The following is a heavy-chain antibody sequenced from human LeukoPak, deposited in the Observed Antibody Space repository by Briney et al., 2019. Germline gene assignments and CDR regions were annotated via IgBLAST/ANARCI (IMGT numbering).Heavy chain of an antibody. D-gene: IGHD5-24*01. J-gene: IGHJ4*02. V-gene: IGHV4-59*01. Sequence: SETLSLTCTVSGGSISSYYWTWIRQPPGKALEWIGYIYYSGSTKYNPSLKSRVTISVDTSKNQFSLKVSSVTAADTAVYYCACSLEMASQGVFDYWGQGTLVTVSS. CDR2: IYYSGST. CDR1: GGSISSYY. CDR3: ACSLEMASQGVFDY.